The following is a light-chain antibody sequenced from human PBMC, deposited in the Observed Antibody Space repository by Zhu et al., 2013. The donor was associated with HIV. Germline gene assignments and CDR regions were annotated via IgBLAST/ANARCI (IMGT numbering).Light chain of an antibody. CDR3: AVWDDSLGGRV. J-gene: IGLJ3*02. V-gene: IGLV1-40*01. Sequence: QSVLTQPPSVSGAPGQRVTISCTGSSSNIGAGYDVHWYQQLPGTAPKLLIYGNSNRPSGVSDRFSGSKSGTSASLAISGLRSEDEADYYCAVWDDSLGGRVFGGGTKLTVL. CDR2: GNS. CDR1: SSNIGAGYD.